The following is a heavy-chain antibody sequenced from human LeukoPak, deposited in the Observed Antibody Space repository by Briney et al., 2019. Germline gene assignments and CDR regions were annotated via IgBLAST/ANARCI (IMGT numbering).Heavy chain of an antibody. J-gene: IGHJ3*02. CDR3: ARHISGGLHRGVAFDI. CDR2: IYPGDSDT. CDR1: GYSFTSYW. V-gene: IGHV5-51*01. Sequence: GESLKISCKGSGYSFTSYWIGWVRQIPGKGLEWMGIIYPGDSDTRYSPSFQGQVTISADKSISTAYLQWSSLKASDTAMYYCARHISGGLHRGVAFDIWGQGTMVTVSS. D-gene: IGHD3/OR15-3a*01.